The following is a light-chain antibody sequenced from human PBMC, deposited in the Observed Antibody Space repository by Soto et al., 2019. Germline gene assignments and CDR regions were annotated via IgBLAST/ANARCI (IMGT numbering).Light chain of an antibody. J-gene: IGKJ3*01. Sequence: ETVFTQSPGPLSLSPGERATLSSSAAKRVSSSYLDWYQQRPGKAPRLLIYGASSRATGIPDRFSGSGSGTDFTLIISSLEPEDFAVYYCQQRSDWPLTFGPGTKVDI. V-gene: IGKV3D-20*02. CDR1: KRVSSSY. CDR3: QQRSDWPLT. CDR2: GAS.